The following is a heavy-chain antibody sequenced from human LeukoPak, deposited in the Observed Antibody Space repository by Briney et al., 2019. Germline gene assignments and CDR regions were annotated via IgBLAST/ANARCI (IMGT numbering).Heavy chain of an antibody. CDR3: ARSVGATTDWFDP. Sequence: GGSLRLSCAASGFTFSSYGMYWVRQAPGKGLEWVAVIWYDGSNKYYGDSVRGRFTISRDNSKNMLYLEMNSLRGEDTAVYYCARSVGATTDWFDPWGQGTLVTVSS. D-gene: IGHD1-26*01. J-gene: IGHJ5*02. CDR2: IWYDGSNK. CDR1: GFTFSSYG. V-gene: IGHV3-33*01.